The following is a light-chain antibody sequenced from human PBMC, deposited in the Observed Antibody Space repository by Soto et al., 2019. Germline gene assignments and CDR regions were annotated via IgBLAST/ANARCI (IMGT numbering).Light chain of an antibody. J-gene: IGKJ4*01. CDR3: QQYGNTHLT. CDR1: QSVSSNY. Sequence: DIVLTQSPGTLYLSPGERATPSCSASQSVSSNYLAWYQQKPGQAPRLLIYGASSRATGIPDRFSGSGSGTDFTLTISRLEPEDFAVYYCQQYGNTHLTFGGGTKVDIK. CDR2: GAS. V-gene: IGKV3-20*01.